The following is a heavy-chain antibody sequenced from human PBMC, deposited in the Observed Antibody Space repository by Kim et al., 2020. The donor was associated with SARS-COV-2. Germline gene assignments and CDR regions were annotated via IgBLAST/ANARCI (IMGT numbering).Heavy chain of an antibody. CDR3: ARGGFCGSDCYSFDY. J-gene: IGHJ4*01. V-gene: IGHV4-61*01. CDR2: IYYSGST. CDR1: GASVSSGSYY. D-gene: IGHD2-21*02. Sequence: SETLSLTCTVSGASVSSGSYYWSWIRQPPGKGLEWIGYIYYSGSTKYNPSLKSRLTMSVDTSKNQFSLKLNSVTAADTAVYYCARGGFCGSDCYSFDYWGHGTLVNVSS.